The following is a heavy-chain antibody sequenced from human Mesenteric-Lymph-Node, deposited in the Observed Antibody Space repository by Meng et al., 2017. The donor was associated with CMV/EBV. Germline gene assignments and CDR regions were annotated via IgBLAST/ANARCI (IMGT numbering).Heavy chain of an antibody. Sequence: SETLSLTCTVSGGSVSSGSYYWSWIRQPPGKGLEWIGYIYYSGSTNYNPSLKSRVTISVDTSKNQFSLKLSSVTAADTAVYYCASPYCSSTSCYTRYYYGMDVWGQGTTVTVSS. CDR1: GGSVSSGSYY. D-gene: IGHD2-2*02. CDR2: IYYSGST. J-gene: IGHJ6*02. V-gene: IGHV4-61*01. CDR3: ASPYCSSTSCYTRYYYGMDV.